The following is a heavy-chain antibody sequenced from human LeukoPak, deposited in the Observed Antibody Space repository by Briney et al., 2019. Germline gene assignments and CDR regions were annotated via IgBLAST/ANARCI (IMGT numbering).Heavy chain of an antibody. CDR1: GYTFTSYG. CDR3: ARDYDFWSGYPPLNYYGMDV. CDR2: ISAYNGNT. V-gene: IGHV1-18*01. D-gene: IGHD3-3*01. Sequence: ASVKVSCKASGYTFTSYGISWVRQAPGQGLEWMGWISAYNGNTNYAQTLQGRVTMTTDTSTSTAYMELRSLRSDDTAVYYCARDYDFWSGYPPLNYYGMDVWGQGTTVTVSS. J-gene: IGHJ6*02.